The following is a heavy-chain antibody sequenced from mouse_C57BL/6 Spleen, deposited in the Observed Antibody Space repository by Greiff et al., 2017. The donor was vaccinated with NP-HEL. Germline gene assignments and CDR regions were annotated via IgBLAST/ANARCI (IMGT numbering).Heavy chain of an antibody. CDR3: AREGGYDGYYDYAMDY. J-gene: IGHJ4*01. CDR1: GYTFTSYW. CDR2: IYPSDSET. V-gene: IGHV1-61*01. D-gene: IGHD2-3*01. Sequence: VQLQQPGAELVRPGSSVKLSCKASGYTFTSYWMDWVKQRPGQGLEWIGNIYPSDSETHYNQKFKDKATLTVDKSSSTAYMQLSSLTSEDSAVYYCAREGGYDGYYDYAMDYWGQGTSVTVSS.